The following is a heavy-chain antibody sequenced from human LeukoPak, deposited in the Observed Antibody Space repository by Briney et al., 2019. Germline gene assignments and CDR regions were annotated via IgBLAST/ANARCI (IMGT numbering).Heavy chain of an antibody. D-gene: IGHD3-10*01. CDR3: AKSAGDRFDS. J-gene: IGHJ4*02. V-gene: IGHV3-43*01. CDR1: RFTFDDCI. Sequence: GGSLRLSCAAPRFTFDDCIMHWVRQAPGKGLEWLTRINWDGYKAYYADSVKGRFTISRDNSKRSLYLEMKSLRIEDTAFYYCAKSAGDRFDSWGQGTLVTVSS. CDR2: INWDGYKA.